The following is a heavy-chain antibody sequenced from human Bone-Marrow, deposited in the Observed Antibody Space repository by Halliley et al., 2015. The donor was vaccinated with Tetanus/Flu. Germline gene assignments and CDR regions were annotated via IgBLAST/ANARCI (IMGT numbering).Heavy chain of an antibody. V-gene: IGHV5-51*01. CDR1: GFSFPLFW. J-gene: IGHJ4*02. CDR2: IYLGDSVT. Sequence: VQLVQSGAEVKKPGESLKISCKGSGFSFPLFWIAWVRQIPGKGLEWMGIIYLGDSVTRYSPSFQGQVTISADKSTGTAYLEWSSLKASYSALYYCAITLSNAYFALDYWGQGTLVSFSS. CDR3: AITLSNAYFALDY. D-gene: IGHD4-4*01.